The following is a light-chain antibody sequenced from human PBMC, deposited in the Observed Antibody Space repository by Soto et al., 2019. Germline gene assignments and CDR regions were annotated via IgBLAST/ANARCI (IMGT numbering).Light chain of an antibody. V-gene: IGKV3-11*01. Sequence: ETVLTQSPATLSLSPGERATLSCRASQSVSSYLACYQQKPGQAPRLLIYDTSNRATGIPARFSSSGSGTELTLTISSPDPQDFAVYYCQQRTNWSLTFGGGTKVEIK. CDR2: DTS. CDR3: QQRTNWSLT. J-gene: IGKJ4*01. CDR1: QSVSSY.